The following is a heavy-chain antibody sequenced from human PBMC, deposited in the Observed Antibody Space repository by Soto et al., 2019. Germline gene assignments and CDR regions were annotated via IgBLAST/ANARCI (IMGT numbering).Heavy chain of an antibody. D-gene: IGHD6-6*01. CDR2: INAGNGDT. CDR3: ARDSSSSLDY. CDR1: GYTFTSYA. V-gene: IGHV1-3*01. Sequence: GASVKVSCXASGYTFTSYAILWVRQAPGQRPEWMGWINAGNGDTKYSQNFQGRVTITGDTSATTASMELSSLKYEDTAVYYCARDSSSSLDYWGQGTLVTSPQ. J-gene: IGHJ4*02.